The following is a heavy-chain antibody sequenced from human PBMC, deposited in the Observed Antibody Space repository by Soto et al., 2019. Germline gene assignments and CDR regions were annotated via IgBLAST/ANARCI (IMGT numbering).Heavy chain of an antibody. J-gene: IGHJ3*02. Sequence: ASGKVSCKASGYTFTSYAMHWVRQAPGQRLEWMGWINAGNGNTKYSQKFQGRVTITRDTSASTAYMELSSLRSEDTAVYYCARSLYYYDSSGKPLAFDIWGQGTMVTVSS. D-gene: IGHD3-22*01. V-gene: IGHV1-3*01. CDR3: ARSLYYYDSSGKPLAFDI. CDR2: INAGNGNT. CDR1: GYTFTSYA.